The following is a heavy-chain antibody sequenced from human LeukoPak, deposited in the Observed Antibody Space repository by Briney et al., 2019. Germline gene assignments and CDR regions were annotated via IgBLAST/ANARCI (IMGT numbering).Heavy chain of an antibody. CDR3: ATRLYYFDY. V-gene: IGHV3-23*01. CDR1: GFTFSSYA. Sequence: PGGSLRLSCAASGFTFSSYAMSWVRQAPGKGLEWVLAISGSGGSTYYVDSVKGRFTISRDNSKSMLYLQMNSVRAEDTAVYYCATRLYYFDYWGQGTLVTVSS. CDR2: ISGSGGST. J-gene: IGHJ4*02.